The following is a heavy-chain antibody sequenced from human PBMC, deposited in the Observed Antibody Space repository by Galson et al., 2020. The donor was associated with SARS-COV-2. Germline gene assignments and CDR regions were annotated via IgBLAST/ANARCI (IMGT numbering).Heavy chain of an antibody. Sequence: GESLKISCKGSGYSFTSYWIGWVRQMPGKGLEWMGIIYPGDSDTRYSPSFQGQVTISADKSISTAYLQWSSLKASDTAMYYCARQREGGSYAGAFDIWGQGTMVTVSS. J-gene: IGHJ3*02. CDR1: GYSFTSYW. V-gene: IGHV5-51*01. CDR2: IYPGDSDT. D-gene: IGHD1-26*01. CDR3: ARQREGGSYAGAFDI.